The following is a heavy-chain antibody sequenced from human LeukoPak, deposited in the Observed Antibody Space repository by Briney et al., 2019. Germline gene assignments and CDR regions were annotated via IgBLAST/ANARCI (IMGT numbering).Heavy chain of an antibody. CDR2: IRYDGSNK. D-gene: IGHD6-19*01. Sequence: AGGSLRLSCAASGFTFSSYGMHWARQAPGKGLEWVAFIRYDGSNKYYADSVKGRFTISRDNSKNTLYLQMNSLRAEDTAVYYCAKDDSGWYLGYFDYWGQGTLVTVSS. CDR3: AKDDSGWYLGYFDY. CDR1: GFTFSSYG. J-gene: IGHJ4*02. V-gene: IGHV3-30*02.